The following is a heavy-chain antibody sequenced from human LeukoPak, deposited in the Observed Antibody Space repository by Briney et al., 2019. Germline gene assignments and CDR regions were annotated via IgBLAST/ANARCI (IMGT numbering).Heavy chain of an antibody. Sequence: SVTLSLTCAVYGGSFSGYYWSWIRQPPGKGLEWIGEINHSGSTNYNPSLKSRVTISVDTSKNQFSLKLSSVTAADTAVYYCARGSVGAAVAGGNWFDPWGQGTLVTVSS. V-gene: IGHV4-34*01. D-gene: IGHD6-19*01. J-gene: IGHJ5*02. CDR1: GGSFSGYY. CDR3: ARGSVGAAVAGGNWFDP. CDR2: INHSGST.